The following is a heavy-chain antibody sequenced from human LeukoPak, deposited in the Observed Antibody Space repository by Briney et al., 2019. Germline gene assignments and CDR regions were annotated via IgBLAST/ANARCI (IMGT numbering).Heavy chain of an antibody. CDR2: INPSGGST. J-gene: IGHJ6*02. V-gene: IGHV1-46*01. CDR3: ARDRRYYDSSGYYYYYYGMDV. Sequence: ASVRVSCKASGYTFTSYYMHWVRQAPGQGLEWMGIINPSGGSTSYAQKFQGRDTMTRDTSTSTVYMELSSLRSEDTAVYYCARDRRYYDSSGYYYYYYGMDVWGQGTTVTVSS. CDR1: GYTFTSYY. D-gene: IGHD3-22*01.